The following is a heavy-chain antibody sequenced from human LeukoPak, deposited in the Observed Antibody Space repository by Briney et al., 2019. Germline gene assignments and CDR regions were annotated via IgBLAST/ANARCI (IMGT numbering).Heavy chain of an antibody. V-gene: IGHV3-9*01. CDR1: GFTFDDYA. CDR3: AKDLVGARGLDY. J-gene: IGHJ4*02. CDR2: ISWNSGSI. Sequence: GGSLRLSCAASGFTFDDYAMHWVRQAPGKGLEWVSGISWNSGSIGYADSVKGRFTISRDNAKNSLYLQMNSLRAEDTALYYCAKDLVGARGLDYWGQGTLVTVSS. D-gene: IGHD1-26*01.